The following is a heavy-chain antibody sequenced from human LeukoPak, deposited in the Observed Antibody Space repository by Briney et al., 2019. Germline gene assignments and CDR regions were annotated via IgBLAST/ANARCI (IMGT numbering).Heavy chain of an antibody. CDR1: GFTFSSYD. Sequence: GGSLRLSCAASGFTFSSYDMHWVRQATGKGLEWVSAIGTAGDTYYPGSVKGRFTISRENAKNSLYLQMNSLRAGDTAVYYCARARASYDSRDDAFDIWGQGAMVTVSS. CDR2: IGTAGDT. CDR3: ARARASYDSRDDAFDI. V-gene: IGHV3-13*01. J-gene: IGHJ3*02. D-gene: IGHD3-22*01.